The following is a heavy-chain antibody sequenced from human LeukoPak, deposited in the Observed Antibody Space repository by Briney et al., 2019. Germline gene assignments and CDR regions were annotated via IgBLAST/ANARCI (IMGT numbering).Heavy chain of an antibody. D-gene: IGHD1-26*01. CDR1: GFTFSTHW. V-gene: IGHV3-7*01. Sequence: GGSLRLSCAASGFTFSTHWMIWVRQAPGKGLEWVANVKQDGSEKYYVDSVKGRFTISRVNAKNSLYLQMNSLRAEDTAVYYCATGRGAHLFNYWGQGTLVTVSS. CDR3: ATGRGAHLFNY. J-gene: IGHJ4*02. CDR2: VKQDGSEK.